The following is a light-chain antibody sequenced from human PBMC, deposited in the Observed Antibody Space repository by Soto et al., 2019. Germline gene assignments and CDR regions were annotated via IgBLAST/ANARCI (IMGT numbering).Light chain of an antibody. CDR2: EVS. CDR3: TSYTGSTTNYV. Sequence: QSALTQPASVSGSPGQSITISCTGTSSDIRGYNYVSWYQQHPGKAPKLMIYEVSNRPSGVSNRFSGSKSGNTASLTISGLQDEDEADYYCTSYTGSTTNYVFGTGTMLTVL. J-gene: IGLJ1*01. CDR1: SSDIRGYNY. V-gene: IGLV2-14*01.